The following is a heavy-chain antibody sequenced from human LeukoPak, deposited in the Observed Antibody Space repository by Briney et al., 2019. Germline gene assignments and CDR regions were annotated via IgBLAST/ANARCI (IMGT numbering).Heavy chain of an antibody. CDR2: IYYSGST. V-gene: IGHV4-59*12. J-gene: IGHJ6*02. CDR3: ARPHTSSYYYGMDV. CDR1: GGSISSYY. Sequence: SETLSLTCTVSGGSISSYYWSWIRQPPGKGLEWIGYIYYSGSTNYNPSLKSRVTISVDNSKNTLYLQMNSLRAEDTAVYYCARPHTSSYYYGMDVWGQGTTVTVSS. D-gene: IGHD3-16*01.